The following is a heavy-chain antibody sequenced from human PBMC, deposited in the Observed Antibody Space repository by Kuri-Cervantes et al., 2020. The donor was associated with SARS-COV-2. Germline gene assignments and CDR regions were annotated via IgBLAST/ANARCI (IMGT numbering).Heavy chain of an antibody. V-gene: IGHV1-8*02. D-gene: IGHD1-14*01. CDR2: MNPDTGNS. J-gene: IGHJ3*02. CDR1: GYSFSTYD. Sequence: ASVKVSCKASGYSFSTYDINWVRQASGQGLEWMGWMNPDTGNSGYAQNFRGRVTMTRDTSITTAYMELSSLRSEDSAIYYCARDLGDRTPDGFDIWGQGTMVTVSS. CDR3: ARDLGDRTPDGFDI.